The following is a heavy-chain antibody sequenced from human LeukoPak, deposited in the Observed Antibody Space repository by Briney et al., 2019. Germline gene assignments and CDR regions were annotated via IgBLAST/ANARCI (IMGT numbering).Heavy chain of an antibody. CDR3: ARNPIAAAATNPFDY. D-gene: IGHD6-13*01. CDR1: GGPITSGTYY. CDR2: RHTSGDY. J-gene: IGHJ4*02. Sequence: SQTLSLTCTVSGGPITSGTYYWNWIRHPAGKGLEWIGRRHTSGDYNYSPSLKSRVAISVDTSKNQFSLNLSSVTAADTAVYYCARNPIAAAATNPFDYWGQGTLVTVSS. V-gene: IGHV4-61*02.